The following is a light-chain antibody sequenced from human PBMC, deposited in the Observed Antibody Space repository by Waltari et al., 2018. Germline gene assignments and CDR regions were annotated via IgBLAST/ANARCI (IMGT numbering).Light chain of an antibody. J-gene: IGLJ2*01. CDR2: EYD. CDR1: SGNIASNF. Sequence: NFMLTQPHSVSESPGETVTISCTRSSGNIASNFVQWYQLRPGTAPTTVIYEYDQRPSGVPDRFSGSIDSSSNSASLTISGLKTEDEADYYCQSYDTNNQVFGGGTKLTVL. V-gene: IGLV6-57*03. CDR3: QSYDTNNQV.